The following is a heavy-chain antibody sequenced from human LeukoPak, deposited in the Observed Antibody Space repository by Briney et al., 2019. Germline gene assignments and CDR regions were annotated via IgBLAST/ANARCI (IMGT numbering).Heavy chain of an antibody. V-gene: IGHV4-34*01. CDR2: INHSGST. J-gene: IGHJ3*02. D-gene: IGHD3-22*01. CDR3: ARGPGGYDSSGYRQGAFDI. Sequence: PSETLSLTCAVYGGSFSGYYWSWIRQPPGKGLEWIGEINHSGSTNYNPSLNSRVTISVDTSKNQFSLKLSSVSAADTAVYYCARGPGGYDSSGYRQGAFDIWGQGTMVTVSS. CDR1: GGSFSGYY.